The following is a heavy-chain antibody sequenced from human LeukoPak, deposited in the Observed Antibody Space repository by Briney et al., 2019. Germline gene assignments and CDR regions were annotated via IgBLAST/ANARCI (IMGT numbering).Heavy chain of an antibody. CDR1: GFTFDDYA. CDR2: ISWNSGSI. Sequence: SLRLSCAASGFTFDDYAMHWVRQAPGKGLEWVSGISWNSGSIGYADSVKGRFTISRDNAKNSLYLQMNSLRAEDTALYYCAKDKSGYDSGGTDYWGQGTLATVSS. J-gene: IGHJ4*02. V-gene: IGHV3-9*01. D-gene: IGHD5-12*01. CDR3: AKDKSGYDSGGTDY.